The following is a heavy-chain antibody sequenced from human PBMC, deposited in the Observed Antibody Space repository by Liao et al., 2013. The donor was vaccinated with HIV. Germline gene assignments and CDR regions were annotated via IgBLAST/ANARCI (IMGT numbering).Heavy chain of an antibody. CDR2: FSASGGA. J-gene: IGHJ4*02. D-gene: IGHD5/OR15-5a*01. CDR3: ARGVPPDS. Sequence: QVQLQESGPGLVKPSETLSLTCTVSGDSITSSYWNWIRQPAGKGLEWIGRFSASGGATYNPSLKSRVTMSVDTSKNQLSLNLNSVTAADTAVYYCARGVPPDSWGQGTLVTVSS. CDR1: GDSITSSY. V-gene: IGHV4-4*07.